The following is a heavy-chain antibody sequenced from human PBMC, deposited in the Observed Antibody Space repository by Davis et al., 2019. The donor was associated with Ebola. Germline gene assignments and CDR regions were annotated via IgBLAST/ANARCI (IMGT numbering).Heavy chain of an antibody. Sequence: GESLKISCAASGFTFSNAWMNWVRQAPGKGLEWVGRIKSKTDGGTTDYAAPVKGRFTISRDDSKNTLYLQMNSLKTEDTAVYYCTTGVPVVVTAMSGFDYWGQGTLVTVSS. CDR2: IKSKTDGGTT. CDR1: GFTFSNAW. J-gene: IGHJ4*02. CDR3: TTGVPVVVTAMSGFDY. V-gene: IGHV3-15*07. D-gene: IGHD2-21*02.